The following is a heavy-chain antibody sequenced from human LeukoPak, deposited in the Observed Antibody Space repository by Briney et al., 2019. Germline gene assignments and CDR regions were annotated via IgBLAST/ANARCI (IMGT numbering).Heavy chain of an antibody. CDR1: GGSISRDTYY. CDR3: AREYYGSGSYEHFDY. Sequence: SETLSLTCTVSGGSISRDTYYCAWIRQSPGRGLEWLGSVYYSGRTDYNPSLKSRVTIFVDTSKNQLSLKLSSVTAADTAVYYCAREYYGSGSYEHFDYWGQGTLVTVSS. D-gene: IGHD3-10*01. CDR2: VYYSGRT. V-gene: IGHV4-39*07. J-gene: IGHJ4*02.